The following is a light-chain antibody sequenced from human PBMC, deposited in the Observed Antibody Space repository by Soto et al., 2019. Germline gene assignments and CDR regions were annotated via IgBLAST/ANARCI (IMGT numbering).Light chain of an antibody. CDR2: GAS. J-gene: IGKJ4*01. Sequence: EIVLTQSPGTLSLSPGERATLSCRASQSLSSSYLAWYQQKPDQSPRLLIYGASSRATGIPDRFSGSGSGTEFTLTISSLQSEDSAVYYCQQRSNWPLTFGGGTKVDIK. CDR1: QSLSSSY. V-gene: IGKV3D-20*02. CDR3: QQRSNWPLT.